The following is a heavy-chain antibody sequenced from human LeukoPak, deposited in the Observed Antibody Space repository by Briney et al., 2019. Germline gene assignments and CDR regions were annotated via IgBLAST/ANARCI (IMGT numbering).Heavy chain of an antibody. CDR2: ISQDGSEK. V-gene: IGHV3-7*01. D-gene: IGHD3-10*01. J-gene: IGHJ4*02. Sequence: QPGGSLRLSCVASGFMFSANLMSWVRQAPGKGLEWVANISQDGSEKHYVDSVKGRFTISRDNAENSLYLQMNSLRAEDTAVYYCTKGVYGSGTNWGQGTLVTVSS. CDR3: TKGVYGSGTN. CDR1: GFMFSANL.